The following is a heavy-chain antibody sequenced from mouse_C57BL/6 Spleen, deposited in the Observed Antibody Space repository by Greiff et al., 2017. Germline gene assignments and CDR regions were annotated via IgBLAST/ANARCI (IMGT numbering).Heavy chain of an antibody. J-gene: IGHJ1*03. CDR1: GFTFSDYY. Sequence: EVKVVESEGGLVQPGSSMKLSCTASGFTFSDYYMAWVRQVPEKGLEWVANINYDGSSTYYLDSLKSRFIISRDNAKNILYLHMSSLKSEDTATYYCARDEYASSGGYFDVWGTGTTGTVSS. D-gene: IGHD1-1*01. V-gene: IGHV5-16*01. CDR2: INYDGSST. CDR3: ARDEYASSGGYFDV.